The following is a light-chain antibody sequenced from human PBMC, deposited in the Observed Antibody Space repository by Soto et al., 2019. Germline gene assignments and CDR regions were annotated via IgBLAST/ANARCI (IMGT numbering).Light chain of an antibody. CDR3: TSHTASSTWV. Sequence: QSVLTQPASVSGSPGQSITFSCTGTSSDVGYDNYVSWFQQHPGKAPKLMIYEVIRRPSGVSNRFSGSKSANTASLTISGLQAEYEADYYCTSHTASSTWVFGGGTKLTVL. CDR2: EVI. V-gene: IGLV2-14*01. CDR1: SSDVGYDNY. J-gene: IGLJ3*02.